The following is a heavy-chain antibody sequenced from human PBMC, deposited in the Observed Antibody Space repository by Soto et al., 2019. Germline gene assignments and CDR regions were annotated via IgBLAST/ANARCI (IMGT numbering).Heavy chain of an antibody. CDR2: ISSNGDST. Sequence: VGSLRLSCSASGFTFSMFSMHWVRQAPGKGLEYVSGISSNGDSTYYADSVKGRFTISRDNSKNTLYLQMSSLRAVDTAVYYCVHPRSTVQIPPTWGQGTLVTVSA. CDR3: VHPRSTVQIPPT. J-gene: IGHJ5*02. V-gene: IGHV3-64D*06. D-gene: IGHD4-17*01. CDR1: GFTFSMFS.